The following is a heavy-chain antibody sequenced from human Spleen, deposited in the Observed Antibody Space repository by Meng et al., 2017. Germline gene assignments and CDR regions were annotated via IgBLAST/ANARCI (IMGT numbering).Heavy chain of an antibody. CDR1: GFTFSSYT. V-gene: IGHV3-23*04. D-gene: IGHD1-14*01. Sequence: EVQLVESGGGLVKPGGSQRLSCAASGFTFSSYTMIWARQAPGKGLEWVSGIGGSGGSTYADSVKGRFTISRDNSKNTLYLQMNSLRAEDTAVYYCAKDQNHPLGYWGQGTLVTVSS. CDR2: IGGSGGST. CDR3: AKDQNHPLGY. J-gene: IGHJ4*02.